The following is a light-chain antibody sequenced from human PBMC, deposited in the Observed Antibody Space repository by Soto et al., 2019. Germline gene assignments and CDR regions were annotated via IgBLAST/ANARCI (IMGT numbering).Light chain of an antibody. J-gene: IGLJ3*02. CDR2: GNS. Sequence: QSVLTQPPSVSGAPGQRVTISCTGSSSNIGAGYDVHWYQQLPGTAPKLLIYGNSNRPSGVPDRFSGSKSGTSASLAISGLRSDDESDYYCAAWDDSLSGPVFGGGTKVTVL. V-gene: IGLV1-40*01. CDR3: AAWDDSLSGPV. CDR1: SSNIGAGYD.